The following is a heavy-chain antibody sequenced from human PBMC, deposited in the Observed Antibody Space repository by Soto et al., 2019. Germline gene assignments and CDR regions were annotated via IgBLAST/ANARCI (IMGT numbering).Heavy chain of an antibody. CDR2: IYYSGST. D-gene: IGHD2-2*01. CDR1: GGSISSYY. J-gene: IGHJ4*02. CDR3: AREQGSTSTIDY. V-gene: IGHV4-59*01. Sequence: ETLSLTCTVSGGSISSYYWSWIRQPPGKGLEWIGYIYYSGSTNYNPSLKSRVTISVDTSKNQFSLKLSSVTAADTAVYYCAREQGSTSTIDYWGQGTLVTVS.